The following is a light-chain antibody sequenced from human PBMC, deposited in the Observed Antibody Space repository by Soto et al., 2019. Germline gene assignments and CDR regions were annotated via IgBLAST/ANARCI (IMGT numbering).Light chain of an antibody. J-gene: IGLJ1*01. CDR1: SSDVGAYDF. CDR2: EVT. V-gene: IGLV2-14*01. CDR3: SSHTRRNTRV. Sequence: QSVLTQPPSASGSPGQSVTISCTGTSSDVGAYDFVSWYQQHPGEAPKLMIYEVTKRPSGVSNRFSGSKSGNTASLTISGLQAEDEADYYCSSHTRRNTRVFGTGTKVTVL.